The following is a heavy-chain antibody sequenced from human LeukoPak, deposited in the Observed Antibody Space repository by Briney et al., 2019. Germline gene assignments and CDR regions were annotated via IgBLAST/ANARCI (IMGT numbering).Heavy chain of an antibody. Sequence: ASVKVSCKVSGYSVTQLSIHWVRQAPRIGLEWMGGFDPEDAETIYAQKFQGRVTMTEDTSADTAYMDLSRLTSEDTAVYYCATWGNNWDYYYYGMDVWGQGTSVTVSS. CDR1: GYSVTQLS. D-gene: IGHD1-20*01. CDR3: ATWGNNWDYYYYGMDV. V-gene: IGHV1-24*01. CDR2: FDPEDAET. J-gene: IGHJ6*02.